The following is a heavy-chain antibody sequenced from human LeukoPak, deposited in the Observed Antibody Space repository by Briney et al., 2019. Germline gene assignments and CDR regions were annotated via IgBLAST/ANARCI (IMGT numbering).Heavy chain of an antibody. D-gene: IGHD6-13*01. CDR1: AGTFTSYA. J-gene: IGHJ5*02. CDR3: ARGRIAAAGTRQGRWFDP. V-gene: IGHV1-69*05. Sequence: SVTVSCTASAGTFTSYAISWVRQAPGQGLEWMGGIIPIFGTANYAQKFQGRVTITTAESTSKAYMELSSLRSEDTAVYYCARGRIAAAGTRQGRWFDPWGQGTLVTVSS. CDR2: IIPIFGTA.